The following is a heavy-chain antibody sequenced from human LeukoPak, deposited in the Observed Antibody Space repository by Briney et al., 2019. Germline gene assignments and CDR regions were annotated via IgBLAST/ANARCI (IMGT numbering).Heavy chain of an antibody. CDR1: GYTFNNYG. V-gene: IGHV1-18*01. J-gene: IGHJ5*02. CDR3: AKDWHILTGRNCFDP. D-gene: IGHD3-9*01. Sequence: ASVRVSCKASGYTFNNYGISWVRQAPGQGLEWMGWVTSYNGDTNYAQKFQGRVTMSADTSTSTAYMELRSLTFDDTAIYFCAKDWHILTGRNCFDPWGQGTLVTVSS. CDR2: VTSYNGDT.